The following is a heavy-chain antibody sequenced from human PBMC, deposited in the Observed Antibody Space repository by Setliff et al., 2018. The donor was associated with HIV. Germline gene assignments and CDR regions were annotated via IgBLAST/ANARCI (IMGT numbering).Heavy chain of an antibody. CDR1: GASIRGHY. CDR2: IYYSGNT. Sequence: PSETLSLTCSVSGASIRGHYWSWIRQSPGKGLEWIGNIYYSGNTNYNPSFKSRVTISVDTSKNPFSLGVNSVTAADTAVYYCARSLVPSGYYYGRHAFVIWGHGTKVTVSS. J-gene: IGHJ3*02. V-gene: IGHV4-59*08. D-gene: IGHD3-22*01. CDR3: ARSLVPSGYYYGRHAFVI.